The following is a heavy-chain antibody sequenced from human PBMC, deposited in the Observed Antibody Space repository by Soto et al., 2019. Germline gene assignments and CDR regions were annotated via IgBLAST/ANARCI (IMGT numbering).Heavy chain of an antibody. CDR3: AKEEGYYDSSGYYYLPRGYYFDY. CDR2: ISGSGGST. V-gene: IGHV3-23*01. CDR1: GFTFSSYA. D-gene: IGHD3-22*01. J-gene: IGHJ4*02. Sequence: EVQLLESGGGLVQPGGSLRLSCAASGFTFSSYAMSWVRQAPGKGLEWVSAISGSGGSTYYADSVKGRFTISRDNSKNTLYLQMNSLRAEDTAVYYCAKEEGYYDSSGYYYLPRGYYFDYWGQGTLVTVSS.